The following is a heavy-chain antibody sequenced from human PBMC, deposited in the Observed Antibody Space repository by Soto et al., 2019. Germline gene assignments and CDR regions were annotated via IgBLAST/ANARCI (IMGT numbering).Heavy chain of an antibody. V-gene: IGHV1-69*04. CDR2: IIPILGIA. Sequence: SVKVSCKASGGTFSSYTISWVRQAPGQGLEWMGRIIPILGIANYAQKFQGRVTITADKSTSTAYMELSSLRSEDTAVYYCARDRGWLLDYYYGMDVWGQGTTVTVSS. J-gene: IGHJ6*02. CDR3: ARDRGWLLDYYYGMDV. D-gene: IGHD5-12*01. CDR1: GGTFSSYT.